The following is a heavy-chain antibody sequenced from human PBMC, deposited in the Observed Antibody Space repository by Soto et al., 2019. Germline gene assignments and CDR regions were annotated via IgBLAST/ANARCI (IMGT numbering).Heavy chain of an antibody. CDR3: ASSEYSGGWYGYFQH. D-gene: IGHD6-19*01. CDR2: IYYSGGT. J-gene: IGHJ1*01. Sequence: SETLSLTCTVSGGSVSSGSYYWSWIRQPPGKGLEWIGYIYYSGGTNYNPSLKSRVTISVDTSKNQFSLKLSSVTAADTAVYYCASSEYSGGWYGYFQHWGQGTLVTVSS. V-gene: IGHV4-61*01. CDR1: GGSVSSGSYY.